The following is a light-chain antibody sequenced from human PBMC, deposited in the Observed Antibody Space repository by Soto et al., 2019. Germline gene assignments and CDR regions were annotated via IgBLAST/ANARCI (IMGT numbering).Light chain of an antibody. CDR3: CSFAGGFTFV. J-gene: IGLJ1*01. CDR1: SSDVGAYKY. Sequence: QSALTQPRSVSGSPGQSVTISCAGTSSDVGAYKYVSWFQQHPGKAPEVIIYDVNKRPSGVPDRFSGSKSGNTASLTISGLQADDEADYYCCSFAGGFTFVFGAGTKVTVL. V-gene: IGLV2-11*01. CDR2: DVN.